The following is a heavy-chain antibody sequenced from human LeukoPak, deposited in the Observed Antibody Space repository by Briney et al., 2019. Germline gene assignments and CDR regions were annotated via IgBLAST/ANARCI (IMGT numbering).Heavy chain of an antibody. CDR2: IYYSGST. J-gene: IGHJ6*03. Sequence: PSETLSLTCTVSGGSISSYYWSRIRQPPGKGLEWIAYIYYSGSTNYNPSLKGRVTISIDTSKNQFSLKLSSVTAADTAVYYCARLKDYYGSGSYLPYYYMDVWGKGTTVTVSS. V-gene: IGHV4-59*08. CDR3: ARLKDYYGSGSYLPYYYMDV. CDR1: GGSISSYY. D-gene: IGHD3-10*01.